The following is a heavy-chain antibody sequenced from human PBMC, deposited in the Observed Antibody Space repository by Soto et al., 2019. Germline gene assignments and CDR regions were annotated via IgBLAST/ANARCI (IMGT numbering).Heavy chain of an antibody. D-gene: IGHD3-16*01. V-gene: IGHV3-30-3*01. CDR3: ARDRFRPATNWFDP. CDR1: GFTFSSYA. J-gene: IGHJ5*02. Sequence: QVQLVESGGGVVQPGRSLRLSCAASGFTFSSYAMHWVRQAPGKGLEWVAVISYDGSNKYYADSVKGRFTISRDNSKKPLELQMNSLRAEDTDVYYCARDRFRPATNWFDPWGQGTLVTVSS. CDR2: ISYDGSNK.